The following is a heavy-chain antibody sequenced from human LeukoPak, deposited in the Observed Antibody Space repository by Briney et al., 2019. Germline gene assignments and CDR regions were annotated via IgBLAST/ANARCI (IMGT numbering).Heavy chain of an antibody. CDR2: ISWDGGST. CDR1: GFTSDDYT. Sequence: GGSLRLSCAASGFTSDDYTRHWVRQAPGKGLGGVSLISWDGGSTYYADSVKGRFTISRDNSKNCLYLQMNSLRTEDTALYYCAKDRWAAAISAFDIRGQETMVTVSS. CDR3: AKDRWAAAISAFDI. D-gene: IGHD2-2*01. J-gene: IGHJ3*02. V-gene: IGHV3-43*01.